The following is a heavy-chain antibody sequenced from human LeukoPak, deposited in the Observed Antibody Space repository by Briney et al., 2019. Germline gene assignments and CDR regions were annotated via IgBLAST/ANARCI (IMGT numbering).Heavy chain of an antibody. CDR2: ISGSGGST. D-gene: IGHD6-13*01. CDR3: AKGGRSSSWWGPETNWFDP. J-gene: IGHJ5*02. V-gene: IGHV3-23*01. CDR1: GFTFSSYA. Sequence: GGSLRLSCAASGFTFSSYAMSWVRQARGKGVEWVSAISGSGGSTYYADSVKGRFPISRDNSKNTLYLQMNSLRAEDTAVYYCAKGGRSSSWWGPETNWFDPWGQGTLVTVSS.